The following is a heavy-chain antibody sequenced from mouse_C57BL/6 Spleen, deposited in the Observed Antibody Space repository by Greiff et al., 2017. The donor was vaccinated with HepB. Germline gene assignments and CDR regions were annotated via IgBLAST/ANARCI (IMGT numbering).Heavy chain of an antibody. J-gene: IGHJ3*02. CDR1: GYTFTSYW. CDR3: ARPDGY. CDR2: IDPSDSYT. V-gene: IGHV1-59*01. Sequence: VQLQQPGAELVRPGTSVKLSCKASGYTFTSYWMHWVKQRPGQGLEWIGVIDPSDSYTNYNQKFKGKATLTVDTSSSTAYMQLSSLTSEDSAVYYCARPDGYWGQGTLVTVSA.